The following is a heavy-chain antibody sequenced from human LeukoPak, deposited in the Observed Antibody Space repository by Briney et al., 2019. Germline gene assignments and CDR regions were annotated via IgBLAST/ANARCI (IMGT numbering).Heavy chain of an antibody. Sequence: SETLSLTCTVSGGSVSSGSYYWSWIRQPPGKGLEWIGYIYYSGSTNYNPSLKSRVTISVDTSKNQFSLKLSSVTATDTAVYYCAREWESGSYFGFDPWGQGTLVTVSS. J-gene: IGHJ5*02. D-gene: IGHD1-26*01. V-gene: IGHV4-61*01. CDR3: AREWESGSYFGFDP. CDR1: GGSVSSGSYY. CDR2: IYYSGST.